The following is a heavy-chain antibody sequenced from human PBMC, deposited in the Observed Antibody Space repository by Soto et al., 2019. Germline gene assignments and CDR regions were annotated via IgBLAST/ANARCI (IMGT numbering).Heavy chain of an antibody. Sequence: PGGSLRLSCAASGFTFSSYAMSWVRQAPGKGLEWASAISGSGGSTYYADSVKGRFTISRDNSKNTLYLQMNSLRAEDTAVYYCARSTVVTPQSDAFDIWGQGTMVTVSS. J-gene: IGHJ3*02. D-gene: IGHD2-21*02. CDR3: ARSTVVTPQSDAFDI. CDR1: GFTFSSYA. CDR2: ISGSGGST. V-gene: IGHV3-23*01.